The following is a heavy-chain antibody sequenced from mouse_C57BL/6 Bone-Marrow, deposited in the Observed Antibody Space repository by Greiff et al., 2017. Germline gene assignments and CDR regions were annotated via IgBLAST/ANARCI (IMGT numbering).Heavy chain of an antibody. CDR3: EHYYGSSSWYFDV. J-gene: IGHJ1*03. D-gene: IGHD1-1*01. Sequence: VQLQESGAELARPGASVKLSCKASGYTFTSYGISWVKQRTGQGLEWIGEIYPRSGNTYYNEKFKGKATLTADESSSTAYMEHRSLTSEDSAVYFCEHYYGSSSWYFDVWGTGTTVTVSS. CDR2: IYPRSGNT. CDR1: GYTFTSYG. V-gene: IGHV1-81*01.